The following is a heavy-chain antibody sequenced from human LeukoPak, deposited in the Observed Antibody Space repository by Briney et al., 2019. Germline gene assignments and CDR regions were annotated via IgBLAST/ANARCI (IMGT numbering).Heavy chain of an antibody. J-gene: IGHJ4*02. CDR1: GGSFSGYY. CDR3: ATGPDYYNSSSYYPYY. CDR2: INQSGST. V-gene: IGHV4-34*01. D-gene: IGHD3-22*01. Sequence: SETLSLTCAVYGGSFSGYYWSWIRQPPGKGLEWIGEINQSGSTNYNRSLKSRVAISVDTSKNQFSLKLSSLTAADTAVYYCATGPDYYNSSSYYPYYWGQGTLVTVSS.